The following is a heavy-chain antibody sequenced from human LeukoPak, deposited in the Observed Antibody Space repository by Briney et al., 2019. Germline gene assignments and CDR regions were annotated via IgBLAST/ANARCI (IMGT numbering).Heavy chain of an antibody. J-gene: IGHJ4*02. CDR2: ISSSSSYI. Sequence: PGGSLRLSCAASGFTFSSYAMNWVRQAPGKGLEWVSSISSSSSYIYHADSVKGRFTISRDNAKNSLYLQMNSLRAEDTAVYYCARDLSYSSGLHDYWGQGTLVTVSS. CDR1: GFTFSSYA. V-gene: IGHV3-21*01. CDR3: ARDLSYSSGLHDY. D-gene: IGHD6-19*01.